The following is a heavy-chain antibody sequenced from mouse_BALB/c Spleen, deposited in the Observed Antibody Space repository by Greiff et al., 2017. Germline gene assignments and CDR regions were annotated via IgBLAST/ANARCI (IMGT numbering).Heavy chain of an antibody. CDR3: ARDGSRGYFDV. D-gene: IGHD1-1*01. Sequence: VQLQESGPGLVAPSQSLSITCTVSGFSLTGYGVNWVRQPPGKGLEWLGMIWGDGSTDYNSALKSRLSISKDNSKSQVVLKMNSLQTDDTARYYCARDGSRGYFDVWGAGTTVTVSS. CDR2: IWGDGST. J-gene: IGHJ1*01. CDR1: GFSLTGYG. V-gene: IGHV2-6-7*02.